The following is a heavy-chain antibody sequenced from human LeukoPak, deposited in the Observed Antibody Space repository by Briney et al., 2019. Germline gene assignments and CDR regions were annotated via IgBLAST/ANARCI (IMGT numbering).Heavy chain of an antibody. CDR2: ITSSSSTI. Sequence: AGGSLRLSCADSGFTFSSYSMNWVRQAPGKGLEWVSYITSSSSTIYYADSVKGRFTISRDNAKNSLYLQMNSLRAEDTAVYYCAREIPYYYGLDVWGQGTTVTVSS. J-gene: IGHJ6*02. V-gene: IGHV3-48*04. CDR1: GFTFSSYS. CDR3: AREIPYYYGLDV.